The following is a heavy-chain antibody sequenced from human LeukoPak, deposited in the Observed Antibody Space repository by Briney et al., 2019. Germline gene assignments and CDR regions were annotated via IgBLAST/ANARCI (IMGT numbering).Heavy chain of an antibody. J-gene: IGHJ5*02. CDR2: IKSKTDGGTT. D-gene: IGHD3-9*01. CDR3: TTEYYDILTENWFDP. Sequence: GGSLRLSCAASGFTFSNAWMSWVRQAPGKGLEWVGRIKSKTDGGTTDYAAPVKGRFTISRDDSKNTLYLQMNSLKTEDTAVYYCTTEYYDILTENWFDPWGQGTLVTVSS. CDR1: GFTFSNAW. V-gene: IGHV3-15*01.